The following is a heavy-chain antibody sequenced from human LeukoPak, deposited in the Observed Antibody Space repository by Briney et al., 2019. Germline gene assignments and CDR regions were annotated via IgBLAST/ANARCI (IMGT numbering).Heavy chain of an antibody. CDR1: GYNFISYY. CDR3: AREDVVIVDAVRYYYYGMDV. Sequence: RASVKVSCKASGYNFISYYMHWVRQAPGQGLEWMGIINPSGGSTSYAQKFQDRVTMTRDTSTSTVYMELSSLKPEDTAVYYCAREDVVIVDAVRYYYYGMDVWGQGTTVTVSS. D-gene: IGHD2/OR15-2a*01. J-gene: IGHJ6*02. V-gene: IGHV1-46*01. CDR2: INPSGGST.